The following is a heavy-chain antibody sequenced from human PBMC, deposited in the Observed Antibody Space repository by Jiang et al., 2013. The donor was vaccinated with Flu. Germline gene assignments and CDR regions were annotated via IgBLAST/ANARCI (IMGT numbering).Heavy chain of an antibody. CDR1: GFIFSSYG. J-gene: IGHJ4*02. CDR2: IRYDGTNE. V-gene: IGHV3-30*02. Sequence: QLVESGGGVVQPGGSLRLSCAASGFIFSSYGMHWVRQAPGKGLEWVAFIRYDGTNESYADSVKGRFTTSRDNSRDILYLQMNSLRAEDTAVYYCTKDYYHSSGYRKLEYWGQGTLVTVSS. CDR3: TKDYYHSSGYRKLEY. D-gene: IGHD3-22*01.